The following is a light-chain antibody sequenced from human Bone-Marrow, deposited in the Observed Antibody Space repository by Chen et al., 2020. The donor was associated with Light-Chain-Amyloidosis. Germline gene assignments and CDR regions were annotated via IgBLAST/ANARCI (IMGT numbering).Light chain of an antibody. CDR2: DDS. CDR3: QVWDRSSDRPV. CDR1: NIGSTS. Sequence: SYVLTQPSSVSVAPGQTATLACGGNNIGSTSVHGYQQTPGQAPLPVVYDDSDRPSGIPERLSGSNSGNTATLTSSRVEAGDEADYYCQVWDRSSDRPVFGGGTKLTVL. J-gene: IGLJ3*02. V-gene: IGLV3-21*02.